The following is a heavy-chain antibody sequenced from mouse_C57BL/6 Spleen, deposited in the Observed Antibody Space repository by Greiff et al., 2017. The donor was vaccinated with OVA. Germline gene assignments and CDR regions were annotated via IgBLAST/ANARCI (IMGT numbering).Heavy chain of an antibody. Sequence: QVQLQQPGAELVKPGASVKLSCKASGYTFTSYWMQWVKQRPGQGLEWIGEIDPSDSYTNYNQKFKGKATLTVDTSSSTAYMQLSSLTSEDSAVYYCAREIYYGSSHYWGQGTTLTVSS. CDR3: AREIYYGSSHY. D-gene: IGHD1-1*01. CDR1: GYTFTSYW. J-gene: IGHJ2*01. CDR2: IDPSDSYT. V-gene: IGHV1-50*01.